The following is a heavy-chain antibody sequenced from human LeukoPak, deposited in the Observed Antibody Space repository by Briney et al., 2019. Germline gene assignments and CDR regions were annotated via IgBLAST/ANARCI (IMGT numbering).Heavy chain of an antibody. Sequence: SETLSLTCTVSGGSISSYYWSWIRQPPGKGLGWIGYIYYSGSTNYNPSLKSRVTISVDTSKNQFSLKLSSVTAADTAVYYCARAYCSSTSCEYYFDYWGQGTLVTVS. CDR2: IYYSGST. D-gene: IGHD2-2*01. J-gene: IGHJ4*02. V-gene: IGHV4-59*01. CDR3: ARAYCSSTSCEYYFDY. CDR1: GGSISSYY.